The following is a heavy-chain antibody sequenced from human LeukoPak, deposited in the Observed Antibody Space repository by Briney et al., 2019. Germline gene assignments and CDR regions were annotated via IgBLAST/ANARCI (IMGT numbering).Heavy chain of an antibody. J-gene: IGHJ4*02. D-gene: IGHD3-22*01. CDR3: ARGDETSDYYYPLFDY. CDR1: GYTFTDYY. CDR2: INPNSGGT. V-gene: IGHV1-2*02. Sequence: ASVKVSFKASGYTFTDYYIHWVRQAPGQGLEWMGWINPNSGGTNNAQKLQGRVTMTGDTSISTAYMELSRLRSDDTAVYYCARGDETSDYYYPLFDYWGQGTLVTVSS.